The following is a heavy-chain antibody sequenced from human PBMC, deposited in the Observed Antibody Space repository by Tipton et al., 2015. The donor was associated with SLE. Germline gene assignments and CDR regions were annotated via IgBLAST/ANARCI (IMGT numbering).Heavy chain of an antibody. CDR2: ISNTGNTK. D-gene: IGHD6-13*01. J-gene: IGHJ4*02. CDR3: ARDSAHSSSWYEEGPDF. V-gene: IGHV3-11*04. CDR1: GFTFSDYY. Sequence: SLRLSCAASGFTFSDYYMSWIRQAPGKGLEWVSYISNTGNTKNYADSVKGRFTISRDNAKNSLYLQMNSLRAEDTAVYYCARDSAHSSSWYEEGPDFWGQGTLVTVSS.